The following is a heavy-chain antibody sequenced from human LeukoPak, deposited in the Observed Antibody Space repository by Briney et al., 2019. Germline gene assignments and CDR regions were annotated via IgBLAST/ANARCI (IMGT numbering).Heavy chain of an antibody. CDR3: ASGPPVRLGELDY. Sequence: GASVKVSCKASGYTFTGYYMHWVRQAPGQGLEWMGWINPNSGGTNYAQRFQDRLTMTSDTSTSTVYMELSTLRSEDTAVYYCASGPPVRLGELDYWGQGTLVTVSS. V-gene: IGHV1-2*02. D-gene: IGHD3-16*01. CDR1: GYTFTGYY. CDR2: INPNSGGT. J-gene: IGHJ4*02.